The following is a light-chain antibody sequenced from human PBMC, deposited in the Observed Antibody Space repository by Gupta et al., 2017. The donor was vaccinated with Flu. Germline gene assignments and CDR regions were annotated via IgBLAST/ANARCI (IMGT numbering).Light chain of an antibody. Sequence: SYVLTQPPSVSVAPGRTASITCGGNNIGSRTVHWYQQKPGQAPVLVVYDDGDRPSGIPERFSGSNSGNAATLTISRVEAGDEADYYCQVWDSSTDHYVFGSGTQVTVV. J-gene: IGLJ1*01. CDR1: NIGSRT. V-gene: IGLV3-21*02. CDR2: DDG. CDR3: QVWDSSTDHYV.